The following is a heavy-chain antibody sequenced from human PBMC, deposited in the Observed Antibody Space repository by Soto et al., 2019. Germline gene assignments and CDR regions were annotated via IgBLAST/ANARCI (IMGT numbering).Heavy chain of an antibody. V-gene: IGHV1-3*01. CDR2: INAGNGNK. CDR3: ARDAVSVQLERRGGFDF. Sequence: QVRLVQSGAEVKKPGASVKVSCKASGYTFTSYAMHWVRQAPGQMLEWMGWINAGNGNKKYSQKFQGRVTITRDTTASTAYMDLRSLKSEDTAVYYCARDAVSVQLERRGGFDFWGQGTLVTVSS. J-gene: IGHJ4*02. CDR1: GYTFTSYA. D-gene: IGHD1-1*01.